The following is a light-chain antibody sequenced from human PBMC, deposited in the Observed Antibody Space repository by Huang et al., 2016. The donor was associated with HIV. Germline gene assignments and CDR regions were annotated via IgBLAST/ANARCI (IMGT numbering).Light chain of an antibody. Sequence: EIVMTQSPATLSVAPGGRATLSCRASPSVSSNFAWYQQKPGQSPRLLIYAASTRATGIPARFSGSGSGTEFTLTISSLQSADFAVYYCQQYNNGPRTFGQGTKVEI. J-gene: IGKJ1*01. CDR3: QQYNNGPRT. CDR2: AAS. V-gene: IGKV3-15*01. CDR1: PSVSSN.